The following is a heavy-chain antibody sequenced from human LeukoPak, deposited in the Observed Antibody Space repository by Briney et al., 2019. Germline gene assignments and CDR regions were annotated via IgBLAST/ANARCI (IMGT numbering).Heavy chain of an antibody. CDR1: GASLSSYY. CDR3: ATAYYEPFAT. V-gene: IGHV4-59*01. Sequence: PSETLSLTCSVSGASLSSYYWDWLRQPPGKGREWIGYISDNGKTDFNQSIKRRVSISLDTSKTPFSLRLRSLPSAASAVYYCATAYYEPFATWGPGILVTVSS. CDR2: ISDNGKT. J-gene: IGHJ5*02. D-gene: IGHD2/OR15-2a*01.